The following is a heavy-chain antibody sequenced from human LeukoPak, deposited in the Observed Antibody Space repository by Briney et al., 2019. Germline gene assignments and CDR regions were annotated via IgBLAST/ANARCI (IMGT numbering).Heavy chain of an antibody. J-gene: IGHJ4*02. CDR3: AKDRYYYSSGSAGSYTIES. D-gene: IGHD3-22*01. CDR1: GFTFSSYW. CDR2: INSDGSST. V-gene: IGHV3-74*01. Sequence: GGSLRLSCAASGFTFSSYWMHWVRQAPGKGLVWVSRINSDGSSTSYADSVKGRFTISRDNAKNTLYLQMNSLRAEDTALYYCAKDRYYYSSGSAGSYTIESWGRGTLVTVSS.